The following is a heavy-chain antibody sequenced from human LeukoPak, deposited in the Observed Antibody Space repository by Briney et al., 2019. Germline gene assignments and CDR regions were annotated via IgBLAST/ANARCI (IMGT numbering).Heavy chain of an antibody. V-gene: IGHV3-7*01. Sequence: GGSLRLSCAASGFTVSDYWMSWVRQAPGEGLEFVANIKEDGSEKYYVDTLRGRFTISRDNAKNSLYLQMNSLRVEDTAVYYCARDGNTAIQKTGAYYFDYWGQGTLVTVSS. CDR3: ARDGNTAIQKTGAYYFDY. D-gene: IGHD5-18*01. J-gene: IGHJ4*02. CDR2: IKEDGSEK. CDR1: GFTVSDYW.